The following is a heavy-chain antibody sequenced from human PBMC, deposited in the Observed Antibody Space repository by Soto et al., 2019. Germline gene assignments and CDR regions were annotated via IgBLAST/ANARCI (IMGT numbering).Heavy chain of an antibody. V-gene: IGHV3-21*01. CDR2: ISSSSSYI. CDR1: GFTFSSYS. Sequence: GGSLRLSCAASGFTFSSYSMNWVRQAPGKGLEWVSSISSSSSYIYYADSVKGRFTISRDNAKNSLYLQMNSLRAEDTAVYYCARDVVPAAIPWFDPWGQGTLVTVSS. D-gene: IGHD2-2*01. CDR3: ARDVVPAAIPWFDP. J-gene: IGHJ5*02.